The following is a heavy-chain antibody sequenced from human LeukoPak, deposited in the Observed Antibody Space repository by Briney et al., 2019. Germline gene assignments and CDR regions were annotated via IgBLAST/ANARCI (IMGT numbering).Heavy chain of an antibody. CDR3: AKAVTVVGPLLQKNYYGPPNYWYFDL. CDR2: ISWNSGSI. J-gene: IGHJ2*01. Sequence: GGSLRLSCAASGFTFDDYAMHWVRQAPGKGLEWVSGISWNSGSIGYADSVKGRFTISRDNAKNSLYLQMNSLRAEDTALYYCAKAVTVVGPLLQKNYYGPPNYWYFDLWGRGTLVTVSS. D-gene: IGHD3-10*01. CDR1: GFTFDDYA. V-gene: IGHV3-9*01.